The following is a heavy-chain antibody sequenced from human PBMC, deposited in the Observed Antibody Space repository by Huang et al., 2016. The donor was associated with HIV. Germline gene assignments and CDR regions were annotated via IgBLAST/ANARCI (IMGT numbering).Heavy chain of an antibody. Sequence: QVQLVQSGAEVKNPGASVRVSCKASGYTFTDSNIHWVRQAPGQGLEGMGCINPERGGTIYAQRFQGRITMTRDTTISTVHMDLRRIQSDDTAVYFCARDWSFGSSTSPADWGQGTLVTVSS. V-gene: IGHV1-2*02. CDR2: INPERGGT. J-gene: IGHJ4*02. CDR3: ARDWSFGSSTSPAD. D-gene: IGHD6-6*01. CDR1: GYTFTDSN.